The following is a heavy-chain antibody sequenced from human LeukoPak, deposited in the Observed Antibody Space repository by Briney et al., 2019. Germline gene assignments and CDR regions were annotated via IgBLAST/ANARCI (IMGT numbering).Heavy chain of an antibody. CDR1: GFNVSGNY. CDR3: VSISN. J-gene: IGHJ4*02. CDR2: IYRGGDT. V-gene: IGHV3-53*01. Sequence: GGSLRLSCAASGFNVSGNYMSWVRQAPGKGLEWVSVIYRGGDTYYADSVKGRFTVSRDISKNTLYLQMNSLRAEDTAVYYCVSISNWGQGILVTVSS.